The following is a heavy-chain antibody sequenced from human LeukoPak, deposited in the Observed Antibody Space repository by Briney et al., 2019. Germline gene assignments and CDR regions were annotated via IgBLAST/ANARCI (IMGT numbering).Heavy chain of an antibody. CDR1: AFTFSSYA. D-gene: IGHD2-15*01. CDR3: VRVAATAFLDY. CDR2: ISSNGGST. Sequence: GGSLRLSCSASAFTFSSYAMHWVRQAPGKGLEYVSAISSNGGSTYYADSVKGRFTISRDNSKNTLYLQMSSLRAEDTAVYYCVRVAATAFLDYWGQGTLVTVSS. J-gene: IGHJ4*02. V-gene: IGHV3-64D*06.